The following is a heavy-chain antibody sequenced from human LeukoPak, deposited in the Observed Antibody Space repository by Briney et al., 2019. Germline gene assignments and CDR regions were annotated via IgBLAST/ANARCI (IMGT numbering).Heavy chain of an antibody. CDR1: GFAFSSHA. Sequence: PGGSLRLSCAASGFAFSSHAMTWVRQAPGKGLEWVSAISDSGDSTYYADSVKGRFTISRDNSKNTLYLQMNSLRAEDTAVYCCAKYAIVGSPIFDYWGQGTLVTVSS. CDR3: AKYAIVGSPIFDY. D-gene: IGHD1-26*01. V-gene: IGHV3-23*01. J-gene: IGHJ4*02. CDR2: ISDSGDST.